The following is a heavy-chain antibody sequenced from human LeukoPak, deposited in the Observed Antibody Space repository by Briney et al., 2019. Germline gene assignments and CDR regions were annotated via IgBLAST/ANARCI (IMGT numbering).Heavy chain of an antibody. CDR3: ARSTFMGAAIAMIVYHWFDP. CDR2: IIPIFGTA. V-gene: IGHV1-69*01. J-gene: IGHJ5*02. Sequence: GSSVKVSCKASGGTFSSYAISWVRQAPGQGLEWMGGIIPIFGTANYAQKFQGRVMITADESTSTAYMELSSLRSEDTAVYYCARSTFMGAAIAMIVYHWFDPWGQGTLVTVSS. D-gene: IGHD3-22*01. CDR1: GGTFSSYA.